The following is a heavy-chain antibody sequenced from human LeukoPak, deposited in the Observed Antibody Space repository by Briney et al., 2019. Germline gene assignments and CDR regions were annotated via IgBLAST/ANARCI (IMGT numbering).Heavy chain of an antibody. CDR1: GYTFTSYA. J-gene: IGHJ4*02. CDR3: ARKKEGNYYDSSGYDGVDY. D-gene: IGHD3-22*01. V-gene: IGHV1-3*01. CDR2: INAGNGNT. Sequence: ASVTVSCKASGYTFTSYAMHWVRQAPGQRLEWMGWINAGNGNTKYSQKFQGRVTITRDTSASTAYMELSSLRSEDTAVYYCARKKEGNYYDSSGYDGVDYWGQGTLVTVSS.